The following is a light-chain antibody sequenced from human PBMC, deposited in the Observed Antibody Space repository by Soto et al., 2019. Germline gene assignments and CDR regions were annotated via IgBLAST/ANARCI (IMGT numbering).Light chain of an antibody. CDR1: QSVSSNY. CDR2: GAS. V-gene: IGKV3-20*01. Sequence: EIVLTQSPGTLSLSPGQRATLSCRASQSVSSNYLAWYQQKPGQAPRILIHGASSRATAIPDRFSGSGSGTDFTLTISRLEPEDFAMYYCQQYGTSPQTFGQGTKVEIK. CDR3: QQYGTSPQT. J-gene: IGKJ2*01.